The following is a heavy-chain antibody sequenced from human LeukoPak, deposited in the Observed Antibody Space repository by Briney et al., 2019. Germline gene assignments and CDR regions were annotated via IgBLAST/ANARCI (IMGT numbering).Heavy chain of an antibody. CDR1: GGSVSGGNYF. D-gene: IGHD2-21*02. CDR2: MYYSGST. Sequence: PSETLSLTCTVSGGSVSGGNYFWTWIRQPPGKGLEWIGYMYYSGSTYYNPSLKSRVITSVDPSKNQFTLKLTSVSAADTAMYYCARATDAIFDWFDSWGQGTLVTVSS. J-gene: IGHJ5*01. V-gene: IGHV4-30-4*01. CDR3: ARATDAIFDWFDS.